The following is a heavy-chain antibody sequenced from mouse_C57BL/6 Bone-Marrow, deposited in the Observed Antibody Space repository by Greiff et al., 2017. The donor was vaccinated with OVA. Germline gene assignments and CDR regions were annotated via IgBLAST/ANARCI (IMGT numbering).Heavy chain of an antibody. CDR3: ARIYYYGSSPYYYAMDY. V-gene: IGHV1-19*01. CDR1: GYTFTDYY. CDR2: INPYNGGT. Sequence: EVKLVESGPVLVKPGASVKMSCKASGYTFTDYYMNWVKQSHGKSLEWIGVINPYNGGTSYNQKFKGKATLTVDKSSSTAYSELNSLTSEDSAVYYCARIYYYGSSPYYYAMDYWGQGTSVTVSS. J-gene: IGHJ4*01. D-gene: IGHD1-1*01.